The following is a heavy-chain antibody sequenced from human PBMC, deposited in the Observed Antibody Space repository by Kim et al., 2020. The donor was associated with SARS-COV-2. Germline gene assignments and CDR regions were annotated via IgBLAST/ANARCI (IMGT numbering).Heavy chain of an antibody. CDR1: GDSVSRNSAA. Sequence: SQTLSLTCAISGDSVSRNSAAWNWIRQSPSRGLEWLGRTYYRSKWYNDYAVSVKSRITINPDTSKNQFSLQLNSVTPEDAAVYYCARVVDLVVVPAATNAFDIWGQGTMVTVSS. CDR3: ARVVDLVVVPAATNAFDI. V-gene: IGHV6-1*01. D-gene: IGHD2-2*03. J-gene: IGHJ3*02. CDR2: TYYRSKWYN.